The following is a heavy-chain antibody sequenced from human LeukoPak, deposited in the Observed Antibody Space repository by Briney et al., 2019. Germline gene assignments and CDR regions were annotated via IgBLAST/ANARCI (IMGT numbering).Heavy chain of an antibody. Sequence: SVKVSCKASGGTFSSYAISWVRQAPGQGLEWMGRIIPILGIANYAQKFQGRVTITADKSTSTAYMELSSLRSEDTAVYYCARDPRDSGSYSGHYFDYWGQGTLVTVSS. CDR2: IIPILGIA. D-gene: IGHD1-26*01. CDR1: GGTFSSYA. CDR3: ARDPRDSGSYSGHYFDY. V-gene: IGHV1-69*04. J-gene: IGHJ4*02.